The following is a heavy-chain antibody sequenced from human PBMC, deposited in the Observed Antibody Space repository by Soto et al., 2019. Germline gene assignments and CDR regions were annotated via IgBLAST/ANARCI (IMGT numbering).Heavy chain of an antibody. Sequence: GGSLRLSCAASGFTFSDYYMSWIRQAPGKGLEWVSYISSSGSTIYYADSVKGRFTISRDNAKNSLYLQMNSLRAEDTAVYYCARERTYYCDSSGYELGYWGQGTLVTVYS. D-gene: IGHD3-22*01. V-gene: IGHV3-11*01. CDR1: GFTFSDYY. CDR3: ARERTYYCDSSGYELGY. J-gene: IGHJ4*02. CDR2: ISSSGSTI.